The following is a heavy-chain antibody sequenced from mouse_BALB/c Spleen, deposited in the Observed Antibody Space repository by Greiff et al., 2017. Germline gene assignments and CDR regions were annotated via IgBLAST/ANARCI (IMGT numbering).Heavy chain of an antibody. J-gene: IGHJ2*01. CDR3: ARVPRFYFDY. CDR1: GFTFTDYY. V-gene: IGHV7-3*02. D-gene: IGHD2-10*02. CDR2: IRNKANGYTT. Sequence: DVHLVESGGGLVQPGGSLRLSCATSGFTFTDYYMSWVRQPPGKALEWLGFIRNKANGYTTEYSASVKGRFTISRDNSQSILYLQMNTLRAEDSATYYCARVPRFYFDYWGQGTTLTVSS.